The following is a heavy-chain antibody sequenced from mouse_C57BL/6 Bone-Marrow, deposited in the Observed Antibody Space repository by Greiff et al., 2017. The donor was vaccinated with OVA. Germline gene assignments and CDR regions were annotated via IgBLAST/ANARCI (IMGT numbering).Heavy chain of an antibody. CDR3: ARRRMYGSSAWFAY. Sequence: EVQGVESGGGLVKPGGSLKLSCAASGFTFSSYAMSWVRQTPEKRLEWVATISDGGSYTYYPDNVKGRFTISRDNAKNNLYLQMSHLKSEDTAMYYCARRRMYGSSAWFAYWGQGTLVTVSA. D-gene: IGHD1-1*01. CDR2: ISDGGSYT. V-gene: IGHV5-4*01. J-gene: IGHJ3*01. CDR1: GFTFSSYA.